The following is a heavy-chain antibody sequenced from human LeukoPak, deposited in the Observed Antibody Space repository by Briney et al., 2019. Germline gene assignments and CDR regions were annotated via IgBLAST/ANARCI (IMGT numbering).Heavy chain of an antibody. CDR2: INPNSGGT. CDR3: ARVVSRYDSSPRVLNWFDP. CDR1: GYTFTGYY. V-gene: IGHV1-2*02. J-gene: IGHJ5*02. D-gene: IGHD3-22*01. Sequence: GASVKVSCKAFGYTFTGYYMHWVRQAPGQGLEWMGWINPNSGGTNYAQKFQGRVTMTRDTSISTAYMELSRLRSDDTAVYYCARVVSRYDSSPRVLNWFDPWGQGTLVTVSS.